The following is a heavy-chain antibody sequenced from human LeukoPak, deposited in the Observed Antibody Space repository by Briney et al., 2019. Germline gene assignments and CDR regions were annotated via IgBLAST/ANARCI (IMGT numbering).Heavy chain of an antibody. CDR2: INPSGGTT. J-gene: IGHJ4*02. CDR1: GYTFTSYS. D-gene: IGHD3-10*01. V-gene: IGHV1-46*01. CDR3: ARDRGHPGPFDY. Sequence: ASVKVSCKASGYTFTSYSMHWVRQAPGQGLKWMGIINPSGGTTSYAQKFQGRVTTTRDTSTSTVYMDLSSLRSEDTAVYYCARDRGHPGPFDYWGQGTLVTVSS.